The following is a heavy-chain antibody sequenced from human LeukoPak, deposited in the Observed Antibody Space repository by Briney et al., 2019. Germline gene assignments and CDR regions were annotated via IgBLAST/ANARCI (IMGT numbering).Heavy chain of an antibody. D-gene: IGHD3-3*01. J-gene: IGHJ4*02. CDR2: ISGSGGST. Sequence: SCKTSGYNFGKYGITWVRQAPGKGLEWVSAISGSGGSTYYADSVKGRFTISRDNSKNTLYLQMNSLRAEDTAVYYCAKGRVLRFLEWFDYWGQGTLVTVSS. V-gene: IGHV3-23*01. CDR3: AKGRVLRFLEWFDY. CDR1: GYNFGKYG.